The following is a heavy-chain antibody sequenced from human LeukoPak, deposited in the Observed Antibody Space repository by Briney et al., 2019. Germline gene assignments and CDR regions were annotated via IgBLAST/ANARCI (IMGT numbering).Heavy chain of an antibody. CDR3: ARDRHAYDFWSGFRCLDY. CDR1: GFTFSSYW. D-gene: IGHD3-3*01. J-gene: IGHJ4*02. CDR2: IKQDGSEK. Sequence: GGSLRLSCAASGFTFSSYWMSWVRQAPGKGLEWVANIKQDGSEKYYVDSVKGRFTISRDNAKNSLYLQMNSLRAEDTAVYYCARDRHAYDFWSGFRCLDYWGQGTLVTVSS. V-gene: IGHV3-7*01.